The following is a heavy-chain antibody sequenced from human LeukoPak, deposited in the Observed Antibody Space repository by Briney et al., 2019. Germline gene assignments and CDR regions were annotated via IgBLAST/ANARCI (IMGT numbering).Heavy chain of an antibody. CDR3: ATGLLTTVTTFDY. CDR1: GYTFTSYY. J-gene: IGHJ4*02. D-gene: IGHD4-17*01. CDR2: INPSGGST. V-gene: IGHV1-46*01. Sequence: ASVKVSCKASGYTFTSYYMHWVRQAPGQGLEWMGIINPSGGSTSYAQKFQGRVTMTEDTSTDTAYMELSSLRSEDTAVYYCATGLLTTVTTFDYWGQGTLVTVSS.